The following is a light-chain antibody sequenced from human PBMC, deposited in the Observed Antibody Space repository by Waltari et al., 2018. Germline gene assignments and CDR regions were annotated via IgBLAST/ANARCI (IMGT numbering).Light chain of an antibody. CDR1: TGAVTSGSF. J-gene: IGLJ1*01. CDR2: SAN. CDR3: LLFYGGAYV. Sequence: QTVVTQEPSLTVSPGGTVTLTCASSTGAVTSGSFPTWFQQRPGQPPRSLIYSANNKRAWTPDRFSGSLIGGKAALTLSGVQPEDEAEYYCLLFYGGAYVFGTGTKLTVL. V-gene: IGLV7-43*01.